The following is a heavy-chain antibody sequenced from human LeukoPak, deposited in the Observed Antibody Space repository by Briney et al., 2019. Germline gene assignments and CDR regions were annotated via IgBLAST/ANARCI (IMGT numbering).Heavy chain of an antibody. CDR2: IYSGGSS. J-gene: IGHJ4*02. Sequence: GGSLRLSCAASGVTVSSNYMTWVRQAPGKGLEWVSVIYSGGSSFYADSVKGRFTISRDNSKNTLYLQMNSLRAEDTAVYYCAKSTTVTQRGYFDYWGQGTLVTVSS. CDR1: GVTVSSNY. V-gene: IGHV3-66*01. CDR3: AKSTTVTQRGYFDY. D-gene: IGHD4-17*01.